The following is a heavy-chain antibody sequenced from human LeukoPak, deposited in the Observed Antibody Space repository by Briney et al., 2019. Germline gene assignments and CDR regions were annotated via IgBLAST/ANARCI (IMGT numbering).Heavy chain of an antibody. Sequence: ASVKVSCKASGYTFTDYYMHWVRQAPGQGLEWVGWINPKSGGTTYAQKFQGRVTVTSNTSISTIYMELKSLRSDDMGVFYCAREVGGGYAYGSDACDIWGQGTTVTVSS. CDR3: AREVGGGYAYGSDACDI. J-gene: IGHJ3*02. CDR2: INPKSGGT. D-gene: IGHD5-18*01. V-gene: IGHV1-2*02. CDR1: GYTFTDYY.